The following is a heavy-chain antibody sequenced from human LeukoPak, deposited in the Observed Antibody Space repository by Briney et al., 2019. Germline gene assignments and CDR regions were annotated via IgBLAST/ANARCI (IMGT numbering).Heavy chain of an antibody. Sequence: SETLSLTCTVSGGSISSGSYYWSWIRQPTGKRLEWIGRIYTSGSTNYNPSLKSRVTISVDTSKNQFSLKLGSVTAADTAVYYCARDYYDSSGYYYHAFDIWGQGTMVTVSS. V-gene: IGHV4-61*02. CDR3: ARDYYDSSGYYYHAFDI. D-gene: IGHD3-22*01. CDR2: IYTSGST. CDR1: GGSISSGSYY. J-gene: IGHJ3*02.